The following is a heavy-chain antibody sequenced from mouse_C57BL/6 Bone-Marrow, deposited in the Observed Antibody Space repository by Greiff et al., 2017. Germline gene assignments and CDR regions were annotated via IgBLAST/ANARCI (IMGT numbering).Heavy chain of an antibody. CDR1: EYEFPSHD. D-gene: IGHD2-4*01. CDR3: ARHPYDYDKGGHYYAMDY. CDR2: INSDGGST. V-gene: IGHV5-2*01. Sequence: EVKLVESGGGLVQPGESLKLSCESNEYEFPSHDMSWVRKTPEKRLELVAAINSDGGSTYYPDTMERRFIISRDNTKKTLYLQMSSLRSEDTALYYCARHPYDYDKGGHYYAMDYWGQGTSVTVSS. J-gene: IGHJ4*01.